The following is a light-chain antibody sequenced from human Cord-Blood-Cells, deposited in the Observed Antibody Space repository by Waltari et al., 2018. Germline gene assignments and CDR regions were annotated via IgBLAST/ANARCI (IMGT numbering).Light chain of an antibody. CDR1: QGISSY. J-gene: IGKJ5*01. CDR3: QQLNSYPIT. CDR2: AAS. V-gene: IGKV1-9*01. Sequence: IQLPQSPSSLSASVGDRVTSTCRASQGISSYLAWYQQKPGKAPKLLIYAASTLQSGVPSRFSGSGSGTDFTLTISSLQPEDYATSYCQQLNSYPITFGQGTRLEIK.